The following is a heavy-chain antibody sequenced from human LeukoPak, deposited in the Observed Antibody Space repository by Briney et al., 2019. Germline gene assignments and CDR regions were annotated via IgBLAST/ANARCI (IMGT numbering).Heavy chain of an antibody. D-gene: IGHD3-22*01. J-gene: IGHJ4*02. Sequence: GASVKVSCKASGYTFPSYGISWARQAPGQGLEWMGWISGYNGNTKYAQKFQGRVTMTTDTSTSTAYMELRSLRSDDTAMYYCARGFPPRIYYDSSGYYSYFFDYWGQGTLVTVSS. CDR1: GYTFPSYG. CDR3: ARGFPPRIYYDSSGYYSYFFDY. CDR2: ISGYNGNT. V-gene: IGHV1-18*01.